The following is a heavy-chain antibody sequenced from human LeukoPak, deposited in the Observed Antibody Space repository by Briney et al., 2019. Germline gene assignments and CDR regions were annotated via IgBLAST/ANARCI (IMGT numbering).Heavy chain of an antibody. Sequence: QAGGSLRLSCAASGFTFSSYAMSWVRQAPGKGLEWVSYISSSGSTIYYADSVKGRFTISRDNAKNSLYLQMNSLRAEDTAVYYCATATGMATIWAFDYWGQGTLVTVSS. CDR3: ATATGMATIWAFDY. D-gene: IGHD5-24*01. CDR2: ISSSGSTI. J-gene: IGHJ4*02. CDR1: GFTFSSYA. V-gene: IGHV3-48*03.